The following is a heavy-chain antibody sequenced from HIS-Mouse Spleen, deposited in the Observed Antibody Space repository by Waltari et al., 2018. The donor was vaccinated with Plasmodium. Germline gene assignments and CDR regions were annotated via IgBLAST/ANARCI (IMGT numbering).Heavy chain of an antibody. CDR1: GGTFVRYA. Sequence: QVQLVQSGAEVKKPGSSVKVSCKASGGTFVRYAFSWVRQAPGQGLEWMGRIIPILGIANYAQKFQGRVTITADKSTSTAYMELSSLRSEDTAVYYCARMVGSYYAFDIWGQGTMVTVSS. CDR3: ARMVGSYYAFDI. J-gene: IGHJ3*02. D-gene: IGHD1-26*01. CDR2: IIPILGIA. V-gene: IGHV1-69*04.